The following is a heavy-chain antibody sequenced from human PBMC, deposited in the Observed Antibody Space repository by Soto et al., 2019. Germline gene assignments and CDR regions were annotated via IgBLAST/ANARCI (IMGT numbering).Heavy chain of an antibody. Sequence: GGSLRLSCAASGFTFSNYGMHWVRQAPGKGLAWVAGIWYDGNNKYYEESVKGRFTISRDTSKNTLYLQMNSLRAEDTAVYYCARDLSGPLDYWGQGTLVTVSS. CDR2: IWYDGNNK. V-gene: IGHV3-33*01. CDR1: GFTFSNYG. J-gene: IGHJ4*02. CDR3: ARDLSGPLDY.